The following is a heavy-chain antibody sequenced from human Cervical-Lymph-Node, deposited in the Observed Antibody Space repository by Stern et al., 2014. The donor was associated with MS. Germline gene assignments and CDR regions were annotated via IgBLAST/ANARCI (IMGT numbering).Heavy chain of an antibody. CDR1: GFIFSASG. J-gene: IGHJ4*02. V-gene: IGHV3-73*01. Sequence: EVQLVASGGGLVQPGGSLKLSCAASGFIFSASGIHWVRQASGNGLEWVGRLRGKGNNYATDYAASVKGRFTISRDDSRNTAYLQMSSLMTEDTAIYYCTRQGPAPVDDFDYWGQGTLVTVSS. CDR2: LRGKGNNYAT. CDR3: TRQGPAPVDDFDY.